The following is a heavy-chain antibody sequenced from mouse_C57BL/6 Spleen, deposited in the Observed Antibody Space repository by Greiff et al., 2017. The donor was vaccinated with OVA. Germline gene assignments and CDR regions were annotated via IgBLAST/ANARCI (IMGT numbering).Heavy chain of an antibody. J-gene: IGHJ4*01. Sequence: QVQLQQSGAELVRPGTSVKVSCKASGYAFTNYLIEWVKQRPGQGLAWIGVINPGSGGTNYNEKFKGKATLTADKSSSTAYMQLSSLTSEDSAVYFCARKINWDARDYWGQGTSVTVSS. V-gene: IGHV1-54*01. CDR3: ARKINWDARDY. CDR1: GYAFTNYL. D-gene: IGHD4-1*02. CDR2: INPGSGGT.